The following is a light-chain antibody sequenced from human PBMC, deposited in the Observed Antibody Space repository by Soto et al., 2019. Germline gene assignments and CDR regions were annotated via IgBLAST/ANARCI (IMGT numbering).Light chain of an antibody. CDR3: QQLNSYPWT. Sequence: DIQMTQSPSSVSASVGDRVTITCRASQGISSYLAWYQQKPGKAPKLLIYAASTLQSGVPSRFSGSGSGTDFTLTISSLQPEDFATYYCQQLNSYPWTFGQGTKVDI. CDR2: AAS. CDR1: QGISSY. J-gene: IGKJ1*01. V-gene: IGKV1-9*01.